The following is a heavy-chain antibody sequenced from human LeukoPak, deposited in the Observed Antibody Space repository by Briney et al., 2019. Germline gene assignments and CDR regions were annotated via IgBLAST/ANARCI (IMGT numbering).Heavy chain of an antibody. J-gene: IGHJ6*03. CDR3: ASINYYGSGSSNMDV. CDR1: GYTFTGYY. V-gene: IGHV1-2*06. Sequence: GASVKVSCKASGYTFTGYYMHWVRQAPGQGLEWMGRINPNSGGTNYAQKFQGRVTMTRDTSISTACMELSRLRSDDTAVYYCASINYYGSGSSNMDVWGKGTTVTVSS. CDR2: INPNSGGT. D-gene: IGHD3-10*01.